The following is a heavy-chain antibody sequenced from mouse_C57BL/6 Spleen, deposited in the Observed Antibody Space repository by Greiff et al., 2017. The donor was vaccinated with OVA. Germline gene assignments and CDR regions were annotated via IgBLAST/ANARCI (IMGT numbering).Heavy chain of an antibody. Sequence: VQLQQSGAELVRPGTSVKVSCKASGYAFTNYLIEWVKQRPGQGLEWIGVINPGSGGTNYNEKFKGKATLTADKSSSTAYMQLSSLTSEDSAVYYCARSEEVCYYAMDYWGQGTSVTVSS. CDR3: ARSEEVCYYAMDY. CDR1: GYAFTNYL. J-gene: IGHJ4*01. CDR2: INPGSGGT. V-gene: IGHV1-54*01. D-gene: IGHD2-10*02.